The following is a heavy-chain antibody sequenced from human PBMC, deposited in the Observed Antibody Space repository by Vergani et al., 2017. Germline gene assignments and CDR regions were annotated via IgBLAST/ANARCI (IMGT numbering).Heavy chain of an antibody. CDR1: GGSVRTSIGYY. V-gene: IGHV4-61*02. CDR2: IFSSGTT. J-gene: IGHJ4*02. D-gene: IGHD6-13*01. Sequence: QVQLQESGPGLVKPSQTLSLSCTVSGGSVRTSIGYYWTWIRQPAGKKLEWLWEIFSSGTTNYNPSFKNRVTMSVDTSKNQFSLKLNSVTAADTAVYYCARWSRAEGGSGPDKWGQGTLVTVSS. CDR3: ARWSRAEGGSGPDK.